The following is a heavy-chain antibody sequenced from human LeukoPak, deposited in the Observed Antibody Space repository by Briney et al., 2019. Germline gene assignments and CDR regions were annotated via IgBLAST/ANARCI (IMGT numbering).Heavy chain of an antibody. Sequence: SETLSLTCTVSGGSISSSSYYWGWIRQPPGKGLEWIGSIYYSGSTYYNPSLKSRVTISVDTSKNQFSLKLSSVTAADTAVYYCARVAPAYYYDSSGYYDYWGQGALVTVSS. CDR3: ARVAPAYYYDSSGYYDY. CDR2: IYYSGST. V-gene: IGHV4-39*07. D-gene: IGHD3-22*01. CDR1: GGSISSSSYY. J-gene: IGHJ4*02.